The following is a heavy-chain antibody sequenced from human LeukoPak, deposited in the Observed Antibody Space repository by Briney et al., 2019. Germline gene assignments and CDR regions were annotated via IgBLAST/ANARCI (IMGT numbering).Heavy chain of an antibody. J-gene: IGHJ5*02. D-gene: IGHD3-10*01. CDR2: IISILGIA. CDR3: ARSSMVRGVIMTYNWFDP. CDR1: GYTFTSYG. Sequence: ASVKVSCKASGYTFTSYGISWVRQAPGQGLEWMGRIISILGIANYAQKFQGRVTITADKSTSTAYMELSSLRSGDTAVYYCARSSMVRGVIMTYNWFDPWGQGTLVTVSS. V-gene: IGHV1-69*04.